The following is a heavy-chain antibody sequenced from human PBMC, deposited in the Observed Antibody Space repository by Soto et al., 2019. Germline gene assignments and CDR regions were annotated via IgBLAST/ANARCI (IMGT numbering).Heavy chain of an antibody. CDR3: AKLGSSSWSPHYYFDY. Sequence: PGGSLRLSCAASGFTFSSYAMSWFRQAPGKGLEWVAAISGGGANTYYADSVKGRFTISRDNSKSTLYLQMNSLRAEDTAIYYCAKLGSSSWSPHYYFDYWGQGTLVTVSS. CDR2: ISGGGANT. CDR1: GFTFSSYA. V-gene: IGHV3-23*01. J-gene: IGHJ4*02. D-gene: IGHD2-2*01.